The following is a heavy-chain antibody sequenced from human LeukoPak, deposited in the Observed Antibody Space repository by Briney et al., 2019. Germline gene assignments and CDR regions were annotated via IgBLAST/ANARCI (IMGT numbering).Heavy chain of an antibody. CDR2: IIPIFGTA. Sequence: ASVKVSCKASGGTFSSYAISRVRQAPGQGLEWMGGIIPIFGTANYAQKFQGRVTITADKSTSTAYMELSSLRSEDTAVYYCAIDSSGYYLDEWGQGTLVTVSS. CDR1: GGTFSSYA. D-gene: IGHD3-22*01. J-gene: IGHJ4*02. CDR3: AIDSSGYYLDE. V-gene: IGHV1-69*06.